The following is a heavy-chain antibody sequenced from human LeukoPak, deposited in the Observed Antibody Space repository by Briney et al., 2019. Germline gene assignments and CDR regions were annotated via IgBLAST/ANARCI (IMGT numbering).Heavy chain of an antibody. D-gene: IGHD3-22*01. Sequence: EGSLRLSCRASGFTFSRYWMNLVRQAPGKGLGWVSYISSSGSTIYYADSVKGRFTISRDNAKNSLYLQMNSLRAEDTAVYYCAKNYYDSSGSIDYWGRGTLVTVSS. J-gene: IGHJ4*02. V-gene: IGHV3-48*04. CDR1: GFTFSRYW. CDR3: AKNYYDSSGSIDY. CDR2: ISSSGSTI.